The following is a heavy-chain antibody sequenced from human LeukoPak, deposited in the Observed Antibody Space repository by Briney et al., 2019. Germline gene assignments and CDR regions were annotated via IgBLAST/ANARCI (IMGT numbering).Heavy chain of an antibody. D-gene: IGHD2-15*01. CDR3: ARDRCSSGSNCNYYYGMDV. V-gene: IGHV3-21*06. CDR2: ISSRSSYV. Sequence: PGGSLRLSCTASGFAFSDYNVNWVRQAPGKGLEWVSSISSRSSYVHYADSVKGRFTVSRDNAWDSLYLQMNSLRAEDTAVYYCARDRCSSGSNCNYYYGMDVWGQGTTVTVSS. J-gene: IGHJ6*02. CDR1: GFAFSDYN.